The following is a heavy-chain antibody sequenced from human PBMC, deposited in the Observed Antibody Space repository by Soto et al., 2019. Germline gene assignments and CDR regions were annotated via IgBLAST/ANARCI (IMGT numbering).Heavy chain of an antibody. D-gene: IGHD6-13*01. CDR1: GFTFSSYG. CDR2: IWYDGSNK. CDR3: ARDVSSWYRLADY. V-gene: IGHV3-33*01. J-gene: IGHJ4*02. Sequence: GGSLRLSCAASGFTFSSYGMHWVRQAPGKGLEWVAVIWYDGSNKYYADSVKGRFTISRDNSKNTLYLQMNSLRAEDTAVYYCARDVSSWYRLADYWGQGTLVTVSS.